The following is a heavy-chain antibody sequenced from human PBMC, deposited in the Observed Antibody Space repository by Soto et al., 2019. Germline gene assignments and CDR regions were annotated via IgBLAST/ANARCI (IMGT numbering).Heavy chain of an antibody. D-gene: IGHD2-15*01. CDR1: GFTFSSYA. V-gene: IGHV3-23*01. J-gene: IGHJ1*01. CDR2: ISGSGGST. CDR3: AKDGEDIVVVVAATPHAEYFQH. Sequence: GGSLRLSCAASGFTFSSYAMSWVRQAPGKGLEWVSAISGSGGSTYYADSVKGRFTISRDNSKNTLYLQMNSLRAEDTAVYYCAKDGEDIVVVVAATPHAEYFQHWGQGTLVTVSS.